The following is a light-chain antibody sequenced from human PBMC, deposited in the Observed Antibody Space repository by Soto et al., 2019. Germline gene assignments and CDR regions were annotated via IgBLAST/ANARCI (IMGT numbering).Light chain of an antibody. J-gene: IGKJ2*01. CDR2: AAS. Sequence: DIQMTQSPSSLSASVGDRVTITCRASQGISNYLAWYQQKPGKVPKLLIYAASTLHSGVPSRFSGSGSGTSCTLTISSLQPEDVATYYCQKYNSAPNTFGQGTKVESK. V-gene: IGKV1-27*01. CDR1: QGISNY. CDR3: QKYNSAPNT.